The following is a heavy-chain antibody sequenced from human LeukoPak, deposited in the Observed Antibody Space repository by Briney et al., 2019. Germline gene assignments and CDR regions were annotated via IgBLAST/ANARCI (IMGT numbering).Heavy chain of an antibody. D-gene: IGHD3-3*01. J-gene: IGHJ4*02. CDR3: ARARRDSGYYNVDY. CDR1: GFTFSSYS. Sequence: PGGSLRLSCAASGFTFSSYSMNWVRQAPGKGLEWVSSISSSSSYIYYADSVKGRFTISRDNSKNTLYLQMNSLRAEDTAVYYCARARRDSGYYNVDYWGQGALVTVSS. V-gene: IGHV3-21*01. CDR2: ISSSSSYI.